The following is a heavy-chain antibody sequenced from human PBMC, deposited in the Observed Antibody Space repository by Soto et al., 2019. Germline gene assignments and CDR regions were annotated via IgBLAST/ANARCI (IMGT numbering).Heavy chain of an antibody. J-gene: IGHJ4*02. V-gene: IGHV1-58*01. CDR2: IDVGSANA. D-gene: IGHD3-3*01. Sequence: SVKVSCKTSGFTFSSSAVHWVRQARGHRLQWIGWIDVGSANANYAHMLQERVTISRDMSTSTAYMELSSLRPDDTAVYYCTRLVEWDQGNEYWGQGTLVTVSS. CDR3: TRLVEWDQGNEY. CDR1: GFTFSSSA.